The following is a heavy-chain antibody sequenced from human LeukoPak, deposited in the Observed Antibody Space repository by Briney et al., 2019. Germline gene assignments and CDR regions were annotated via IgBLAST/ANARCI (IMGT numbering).Heavy chain of an antibody. CDR1: GFTFSSYS. J-gene: IGHJ4*02. Sequence: GGSLRLSCAASGFTFSSYSMNWVRQAPGKGLEWVSSISSSSTNYIYYADSVKGRFTISRDNAKNSLYLQMNNLRAEDTAVYYCARVPSDYWGQGTLVTVSS. CDR2: ISSSSTNYI. CDR3: ARVPSDY. V-gene: IGHV3-21*01.